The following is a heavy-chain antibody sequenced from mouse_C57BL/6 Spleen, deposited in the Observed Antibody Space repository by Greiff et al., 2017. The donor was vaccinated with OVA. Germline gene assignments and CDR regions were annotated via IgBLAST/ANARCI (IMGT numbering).Heavy chain of an antibody. CDR3: ARDYYGSSPWYFDV. V-gene: IGHV1-55*01. D-gene: IGHD1-1*01. CDR1: GYTFTSYW. Sequence: QVQLQQPGAELVKPGASVKMSCKASGYTFTSYWITWVKQRPGQGLEWIGDIYPGSGSTNYNEKFKSKATLTVDTSSSTAYMQLSSLTSEDSAVYYWARDYYGSSPWYFDVWGTGTTVTVSS. CDR2: IYPGSGST. J-gene: IGHJ1*03.